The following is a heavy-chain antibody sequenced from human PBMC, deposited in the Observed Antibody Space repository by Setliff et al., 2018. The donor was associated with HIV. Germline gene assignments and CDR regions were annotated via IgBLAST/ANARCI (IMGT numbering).Heavy chain of an antibody. J-gene: IGHJ6*02. V-gene: IGHV5-51*01. CDR2: IYPGDSDT. CDR1: GYSFTSYW. CDR3: ARTTGQSAYYYYGMDV. Sequence: GESLKISCKGSGYSFTSYWIGWVRQMPGKGLEWMGIIYPGDSDTRYSPSFQGQVTISADKSISTAYLQWRSLKASDTAMYYCARTTGQSAYYYYGMDVWGQGTMVTVAS.